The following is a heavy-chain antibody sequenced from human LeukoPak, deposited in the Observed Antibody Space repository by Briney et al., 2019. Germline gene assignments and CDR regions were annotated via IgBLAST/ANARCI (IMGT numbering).Heavy chain of an antibody. CDR3: ARGSKKFTIFGVVTGSDWFDP. D-gene: IGHD3-3*01. CDR2: ISAYNGNT. J-gene: IGHJ5*02. V-gene: IGHV1-18*01. CDR1: GYTFTSYG. Sequence: ASVKVSCTASGYTFTSYGISWVRQAPGQGLEWMGWISAYNGNTNYAQKLQGRVTMTTDTSTSTAYMELRSLRSDDTAVYYCARGSKKFTIFGVVTGSDWFDPWGQGTLVTVSS.